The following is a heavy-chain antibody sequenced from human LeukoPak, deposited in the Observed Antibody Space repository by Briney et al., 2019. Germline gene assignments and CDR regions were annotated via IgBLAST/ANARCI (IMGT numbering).Heavy chain of an antibody. V-gene: IGHV4-59*08. J-gene: IGHJ2*01. D-gene: IGHD6-25*01. CDR1: GGSVSSYY. Sequence: SETLSLTCTVSGGSVSSYYWSWIRQPPGKGLEWIGYIYYSGSTNYNPSLKSRVTISVDTSKNQFSLKLSSVTAADTAVYYCARQGGGFWYFDLWGRGTLVTVSS. CDR3: ARQGGGFWYFDL. CDR2: IYYSGST.